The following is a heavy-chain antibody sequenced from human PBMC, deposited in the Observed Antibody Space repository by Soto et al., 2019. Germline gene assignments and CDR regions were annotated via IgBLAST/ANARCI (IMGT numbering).Heavy chain of an antibody. Sequence: LRLSCAASGFSFTNFAMSWVRQAPGKGLEWVAGIGASGDITWYADSVKGRLSISRDNSKNTLYLQLNSLRFEDTAVYYCAKDDFTDRGDDYFDYWGPGTLVTVSS. CDR3: AKDDFTDRGDDYFDY. CDR1: GFSFTNFA. V-gene: IGHV3-23*01. CDR2: IGASGDIT. J-gene: IGHJ4*02. D-gene: IGHD2-21*02.